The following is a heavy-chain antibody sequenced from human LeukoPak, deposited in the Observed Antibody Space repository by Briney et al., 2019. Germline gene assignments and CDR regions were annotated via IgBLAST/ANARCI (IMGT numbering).Heavy chain of an antibody. J-gene: IGHJ4*02. CDR3: ARDGGSDQYYFDN. V-gene: IGHV4-39*07. CDR1: GGSISSSSYY. D-gene: IGHD6-19*01. CDR2: ISHSGTT. Sequence: SETLSLTCTVSGGSISSSSYYWGWIRQPPGKGLEWIAEISHSGTTHYNPSLKSRVIISVDKSKNQVFLELNSVTAADTAMYYCARDGGSDQYYFDNWGQGTLVTVSS.